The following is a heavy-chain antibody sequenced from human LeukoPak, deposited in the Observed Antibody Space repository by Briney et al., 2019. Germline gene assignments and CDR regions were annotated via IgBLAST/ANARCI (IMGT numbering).Heavy chain of an antibody. CDR1: GFIFSDYY. CDR3: ARIRGSYYLDY. J-gene: IGHJ4*02. V-gene: IGHV3-11*06. D-gene: IGHD6-13*01. Sequence: GGSLRLSCAASGFIFSDYYMSWIRQAPGKGLEWVSYISGSTTYTNYADSVKGRFTISRDNAKNSLYLQMSSLRAEDTAVYFCARIRGSYYLDYWGQGTLVTVSP. CDR2: ISGSTTYT.